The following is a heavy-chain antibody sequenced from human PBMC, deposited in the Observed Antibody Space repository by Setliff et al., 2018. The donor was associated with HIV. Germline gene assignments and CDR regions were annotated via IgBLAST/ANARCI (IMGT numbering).Heavy chain of an antibody. Sequence: PSETLSLTCAVYGGSLSGYHWSWIRQSPEKGLEWIGEINHSGSTNYNPSLKSRVTMSVDTSRNQCSLKLRSLTAADTAIYYCARGAPRGRLRFPNWFDPWGQGTLVTVSS. J-gene: IGHJ5*02. D-gene: IGHD5-12*01. CDR1: GGSLSGYH. CDR3: ARGAPRGRLRFPNWFDP. CDR2: INHSGST. V-gene: IGHV4-34*01.